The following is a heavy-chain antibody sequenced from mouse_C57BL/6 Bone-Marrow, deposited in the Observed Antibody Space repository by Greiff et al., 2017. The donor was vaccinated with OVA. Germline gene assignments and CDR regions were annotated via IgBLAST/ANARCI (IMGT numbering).Heavy chain of an antibody. D-gene: IGHD1-1*01. CDR3: TRLTTVVDY. Sequence: VQLVESGAELVRPGASVTLSCKASGYTFTDYEMHWVKQTPVHGLEWIGAIDPETGGTAYNQKFKGKAILTADKSSSTAYMELRSLTSVDSAVYYCTRLTTVVDYWGQGTTLTVSS. J-gene: IGHJ2*01. CDR2: IDPETGGT. CDR1: GYTFTDYE. V-gene: IGHV1-15*01.